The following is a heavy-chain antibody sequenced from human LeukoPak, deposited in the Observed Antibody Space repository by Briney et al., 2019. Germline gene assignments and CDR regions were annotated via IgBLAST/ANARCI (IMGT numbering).Heavy chain of an antibody. V-gene: IGHV1-46*01. CDR2: INPSGGST. D-gene: IGHD2-2*01. CDR1: GYTFTSYY. Sequence: ASVKVSCKASGYTFTSYYMHWVRQAPGQGLEWMGIINPSGGSTSYAQKFQGRVTMTRDMSTSTVYMELSRLRSDDTAVYYCARVEMPPDAFDIWGQGTMVTVS. J-gene: IGHJ3*02. CDR3: ARVEMPPDAFDI.